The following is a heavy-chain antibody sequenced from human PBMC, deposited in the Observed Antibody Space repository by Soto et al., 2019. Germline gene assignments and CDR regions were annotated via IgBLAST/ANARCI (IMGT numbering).Heavy chain of an antibody. D-gene: IGHD1-26*01. CDR3: AKPQSGSYYAAFGV. CDR1: GLSFSDYP. CDR2: ISGSTLST. Sequence: GGSLRLSCAVSGLSFSDYPMDWVRPAPGKGLEWVSRISGSTLSTNYADSVKGRLTISRDNSNNTLYLEMSSLRGEDTAVYYCAKPQSGSYYAAFGVWGQGTTVTVSS. J-gene: IGHJ6*02. V-gene: IGHV3-23*01.